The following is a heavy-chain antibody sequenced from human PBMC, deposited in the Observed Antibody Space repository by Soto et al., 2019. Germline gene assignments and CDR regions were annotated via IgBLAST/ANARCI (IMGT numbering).Heavy chain of an antibody. Sequence: GASVEVSCKASGYTFTSYGISWVRQAPGQGLEWMGRISPFLDIANYAQKFQGRVTITADKSTSTAYMELSSLRSEDTAVYYCASSYYYDSSGYLAYWGQGTLVTVSS. V-gene: IGHV1-69*04. D-gene: IGHD3-22*01. CDR2: ISPFLDIA. CDR1: GYTFTSYG. CDR3: ASSYYYDSSGYLAY. J-gene: IGHJ4*02.